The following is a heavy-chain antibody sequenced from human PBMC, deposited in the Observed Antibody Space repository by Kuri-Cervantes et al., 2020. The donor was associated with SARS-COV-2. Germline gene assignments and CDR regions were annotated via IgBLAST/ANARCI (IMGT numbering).Heavy chain of an antibody. J-gene: IGHJ4*02. CDR1: GFTFKTYT. D-gene: IGHD4-11*01. CDR2: IKSDGSST. CDR3: AEAGYSNRLSI. V-gene: IGHV3-74*03. Sequence: GESLKISCGASGFTFKTYTMNWVRQAPGKGLVWVSRIKSDGSSTTYADSVKSRFTISRDNAKNTLYLQMNSLRAEDTAVYYCAEAGYSNRLSIWGQGTLVTVSS.